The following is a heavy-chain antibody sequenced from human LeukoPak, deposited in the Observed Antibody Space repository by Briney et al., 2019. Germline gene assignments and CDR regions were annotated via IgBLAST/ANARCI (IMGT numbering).Heavy chain of an antibody. J-gene: IGHJ4*02. V-gene: IGHV4-59*01. Sequence: SETLSLTCTVSGDSISGYYWSWIRQPPGKGLEWIGYIYYSGGTNYNPSLKSRVTISVDTSKNQFSLKLTSVTAADTAVYYCARVLSSGYSDYWGQGTLVTVSS. D-gene: IGHD3-22*01. CDR2: IYYSGGT. CDR3: ARVLSSGYSDY. CDR1: GDSISGYY.